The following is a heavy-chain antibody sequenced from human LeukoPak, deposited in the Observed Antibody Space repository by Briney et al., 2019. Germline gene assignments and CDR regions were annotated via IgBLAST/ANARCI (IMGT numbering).Heavy chain of an antibody. D-gene: IGHD1-26*01. CDR2: IYHSGST. V-gene: IGHV4-4*02. Sequence: SGTLSLTCVVPGDSISSSNWWSWVRQPPGKGLEWIGEIYHSGSTKYSPSLKNRLTISLDKSRNQFSLKLTSVTAADTAVYYCAAHSGGSNFDYWGQGTLVTVSS. J-gene: IGHJ4*02. CDR3: AAHSGGSNFDY. CDR1: GDSISSSNW.